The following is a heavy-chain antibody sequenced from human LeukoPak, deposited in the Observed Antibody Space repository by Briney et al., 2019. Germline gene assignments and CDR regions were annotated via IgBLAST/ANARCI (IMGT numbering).Heavy chain of an antibody. CDR2: IYYSGST. Sequence: SQTLSLTCTASGVSISNYYWSWLRQPPGKGLELIGYIYYSGSTSFNPSLKSRVTISVDTSKNQFSLKLTSVSAADTAVYSCARSPYGSGSYGFDYWGQGTLVTVSS. J-gene: IGHJ4*02. CDR3: ARSPYGSGSYGFDY. D-gene: IGHD3-10*01. V-gene: IGHV4-59*12. CDR1: GVSISNYY.